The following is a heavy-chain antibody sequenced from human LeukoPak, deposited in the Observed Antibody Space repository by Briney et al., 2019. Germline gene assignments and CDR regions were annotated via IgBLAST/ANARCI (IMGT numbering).Heavy chain of an antibody. V-gene: IGHV1-8*02. CDR2: MNPNSGNT. Sequence: ASVKVSCKASGYTFTSYDINWVRQATGQGLEWMGWMNPNSGNTGYAQKFQGRVTMTRDTSTSTVYMELSSLRSEDTAVYYCARDSLEAAGSALDYWGQGTLVTVSS. CDR3: ARDSLEAAGSALDY. J-gene: IGHJ4*02. D-gene: IGHD6-13*01. CDR1: GYTFTSYD.